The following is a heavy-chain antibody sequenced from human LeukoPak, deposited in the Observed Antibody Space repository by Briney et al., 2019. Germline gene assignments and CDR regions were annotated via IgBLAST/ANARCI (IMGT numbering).Heavy chain of an antibody. CDR2: IIPIFGTA. CDR1: GGTFSSYA. J-gene: IGHJ6*04. D-gene: IGHD2-2*01. V-gene: IGHV1-69*13. Sequence: SVKVSCKASGGTFSSYAISWVRQARGQGLEWMGGIIPIFGTANYAQKFQGRVTITADESTSTAYMELSSPRSEDTAVYYCARASHIVVVPAATHYYYGMDVWGKGATVTVSS. CDR3: ARASHIVVVPAATHYYYGMDV.